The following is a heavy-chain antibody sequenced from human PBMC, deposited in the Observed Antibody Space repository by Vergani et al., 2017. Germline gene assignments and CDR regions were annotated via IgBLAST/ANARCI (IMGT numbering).Heavy chain of an antibody. D-gene: IGHD6-13*01. CDR2: INHSGST. Sequence: QVQLQQWGAGLLKPSETLSLTCAVYGESFSGYYWSWIRQPPGKGLEWIGEINHSGSTNYNPSLKSRVTISVDTSKNQFSLKLSSVTAADTAVYYCARRPGYSSSWYHYYYYMDVWGKGTTVTVSS. CDR1: GESFSGYY. CDR3: ARRPGYSSSWYHYYYYMDV. V-gene: IGHV4-34*01. J-gene: IGHJ6*03.